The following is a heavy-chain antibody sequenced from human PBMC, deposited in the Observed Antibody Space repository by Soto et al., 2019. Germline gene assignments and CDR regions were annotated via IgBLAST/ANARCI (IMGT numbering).Heavy chain of an antibody. Sequence: QLQLQESGPGLVKPSETLSLTCTVSGGSISSSSYYWGWIRQPPGKGLEWIGSIYYSGSTYYNPSLKSRVTISVDTSKNQFSLKLSSVTAADTAVYYCARHAPWPNNWFDPWGQGTLVTVSS. CDR1: GGSISSSSYY. CDR3: ARHAPWPNNWFDP. V-gene: IGHV4-39*01. CDR2: IYYSGST. J-gene: IGHJ5*02. D-gene: IGHD5-12*01.